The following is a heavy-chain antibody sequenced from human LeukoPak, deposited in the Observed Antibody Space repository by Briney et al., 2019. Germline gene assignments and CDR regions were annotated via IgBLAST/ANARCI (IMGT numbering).Heavy chain of an antibody. CDR2: IYYSGST. V-gene: IGHV4-59*12. J-gene: IGHJ4*02. Sequence: PSETLSLTCTVSGGSISSYYWSWIRQPPGKGLEWIGYIYYSGSTNYNPSLKSRVTISVDTSKNQFSLKLSSVTAADTAVYYCARDRVATNLPDYWGQGTLVTVSS. CDR1: GGSISSYY. CDR3: ARDRVATNLPDY. D-gene: IGHD5-12*01.